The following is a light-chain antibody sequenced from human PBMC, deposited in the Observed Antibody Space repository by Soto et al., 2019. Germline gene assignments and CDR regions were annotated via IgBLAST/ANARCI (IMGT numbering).Light chain of an antibody. CDR1: SGHSSYA. CDR2: VNSDGSH. Sequence: QAVLTQSPSASASLGASVKLTCTLSSGHSSYAIAWHQQQPEKGPRYLMKVNSDGSHTKGDGIPDRFSGSTSGAERYLTISSLQSEDEADYYCHTWGTGIQVFGGGTKLTVL. V-gene: IGLV4-69*01. J-gene: IGLJ2*01. CDR3: HTWGTGIQV.